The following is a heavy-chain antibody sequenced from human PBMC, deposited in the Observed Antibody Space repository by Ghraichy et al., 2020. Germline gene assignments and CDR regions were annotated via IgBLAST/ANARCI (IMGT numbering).Heavy chain of an antibody. Sequence: SQTLSLTCTVSGGSISNSSYYWGWIRQPPGKGLEWIGSIYYSGSAYYNPSLKSRVTISVDTPRNQFSLNLRSVTAADTAIYYCAGGLLGYCSSISCYGFDYWGQGPLVTVSS. J-gene: IGHJ4*02. CDR1: GGSISNSSYY. D-gene: IGHD2-2*01. CDR2: IYYSGSA. V-gene: IGHV4-39*01. CDR3: AGGLLGYCSSISCYGFDY.